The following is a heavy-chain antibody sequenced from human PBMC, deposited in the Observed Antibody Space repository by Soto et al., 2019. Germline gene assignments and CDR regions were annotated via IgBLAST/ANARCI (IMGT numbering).Heavy chain of an antibody. V-gene: IGHV3-73*02. J-gene: IGHJ4*02. Sequence: EVQLVESGGGLVQPGGSLKLSCAASGFTFSGSAMHWVRQASGKGLEWVGRIRSKANSYATAYAVSVKGRFTIPRDDSKNTAYLQMNSLKTEDTAVYYCTTLMVRGDDWGQGTLVTVSS. CDR3: TTLMVRGDD. CDR2: IRSKANSYAT. CDR1: GFTFSGSA. D-gene: IGHD3-10*01.